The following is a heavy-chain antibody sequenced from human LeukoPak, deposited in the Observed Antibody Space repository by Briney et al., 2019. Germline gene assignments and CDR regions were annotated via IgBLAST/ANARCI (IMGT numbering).Heavy chain of an antibody. D-gene: IGHD3-22*01. V-gene: IGHV1-2*02. CDR2: INPNSGGT. Sequence: GASVKVSCKASGYTFTDYYMHWVRQAPGQGLEWMGWINPNSGGTNYAQKFRGRVTMTRDTSISTAYMDLSRLRSDDTAVYYCARDRYYDSTGCDYWGQGTLVTVSS. J-gene: IGHJ4*02. CDR3: ARDRYYDSTGCDY. CDR1: GYTFTDYY.